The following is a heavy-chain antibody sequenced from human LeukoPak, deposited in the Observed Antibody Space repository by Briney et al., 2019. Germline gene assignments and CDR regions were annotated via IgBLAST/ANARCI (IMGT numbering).Heavy chain of an antibody. D-gene: IGHD3-22*01. CDR1: GASISSNSYY. Sequence: SETLSLTCTVSGASISSNSYYWGWIRQPPGKGLEWIGAIYSGGNSYYNPSLKSRVTISGDTSKNQFSLKLSSVTAADTAVYYCARYYYDSSGYSHGMDVWGQGTTVTVSS. J-gene: IGHJ6*02. CDR3: ARYYYDSSGYSHGMDV. CDR2: IYSGGNS. V-gene: IGHV4-39*01.